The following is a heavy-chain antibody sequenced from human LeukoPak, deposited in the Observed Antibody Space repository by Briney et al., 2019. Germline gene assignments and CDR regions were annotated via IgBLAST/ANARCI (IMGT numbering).Heavy chain of an antibody. CDR2: VYYTGST. J-gene: IGHJ3*02. Sequence: PSETLSLTCTVSGGSISTYYWSWIRQTPGKGLEWLGYVYYTGSTNYKPSLRSRVTISVDTSRKQLSLKLSSVTAADTAVYYCARTDYGDYGAFDIWGQGTMVTVSS. CDR1: GGSISTYY. D-gene: IGHD4-17*01. CDR3: ARTDYGDYGAFDI. V-gene: IGHV4-59*08.